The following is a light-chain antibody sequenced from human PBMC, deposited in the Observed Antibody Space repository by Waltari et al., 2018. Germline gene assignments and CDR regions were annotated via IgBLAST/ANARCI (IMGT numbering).Light chain of an antibody. Sequence: QSALTQPPSVSEALRQRVTMSCSGSISIIGYNGVNWYQLLPGKPPKLLIYYDNVLSSGVSDRFSASKSGTSASLAISGLQSDDEAEYYCAAWDDSLNGWVFGGGTKLTVL. CDR1: ISIIGYNG. J-gene: IGLJ3*02. CDR2: YDN. V-gene: IGLV1-36*01. CDR3: AAWDDSLNGWV.